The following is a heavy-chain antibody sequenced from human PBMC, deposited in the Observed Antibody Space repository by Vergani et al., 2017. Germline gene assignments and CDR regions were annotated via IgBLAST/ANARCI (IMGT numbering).Heavy chain of an antibody. V-gene: IGHV3-66*02. CDR1: GFTVSGNY. J-gene: IGHJ5*02. CDR3: ARGNYYGSVSYVDP. Sequence: EVQLLESGGGLVQPGGSLRLSCAASGFTVSGNYMTWVRQAPGKGLEWVSHIYSDDDTYYADSVKGRVTISRDTSKNTLHLQINNLSVEDKAVYYCARGNYYGSVSYVDPWGQGTLVTVSS. CDR2: IYSDDDT. D-gene: IGHD3-10*01.